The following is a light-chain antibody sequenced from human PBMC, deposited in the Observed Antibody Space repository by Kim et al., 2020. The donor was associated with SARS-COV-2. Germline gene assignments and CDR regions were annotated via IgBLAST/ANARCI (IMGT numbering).Light chain of an antibody. CDR3: QSYNRSIVV. J-gene: IGLJ2*01. CDR1: SGSIDDNY. CDR2: EDD. Sequence: GKAVTISCTRRSGSIDDNYVQWYQQRPGDVPTTVIYEDDQRPSGVPDRFSGSIDSSSNSASLTISGLQTDDEADYYCQSYNRSIVVFGGGTQLTVL. V-gene: IGLV6-57*03.